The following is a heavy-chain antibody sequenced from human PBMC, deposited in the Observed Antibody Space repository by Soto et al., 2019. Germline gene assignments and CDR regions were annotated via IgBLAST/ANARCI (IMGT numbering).Heavy chain of an antibody. CDR3: ARSGLALPYSASHWFDP. CDR2: INGGGDST. CDR1: GFTFSSYA. J-gene: IGHJ5*02. Sequence: GGSLRLSCAASGFTFSSYAMSWVRQAPGKGLEWVSGINGGGDSTYFADSVRGRFTISRDNSKNTLFLQMNSLRAEDTAVYYCARSGLALPYSASHWFDPWGHGTLVTVSS. V-gene: IGHV3-23*01. D-gene: IGHD3-22*01.